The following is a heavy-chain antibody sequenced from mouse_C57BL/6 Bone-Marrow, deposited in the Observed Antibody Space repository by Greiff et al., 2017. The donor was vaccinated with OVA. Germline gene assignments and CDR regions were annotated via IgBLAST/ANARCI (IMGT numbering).Heavy chain of an antibody. CDR2: IDPSDSET. D-gene: IGHD1-1*01. CDR1: GYTFTSYW. CDR3: AIGDYGSSAWVAD. J-gene: IGHJ3*01. Sequence: QVQLQQSGAELVRPGSSVKLSCKASGYTFTSYWMYWVQQRPIQGLEWIGNIDPSDSETHYNQKFKDKATLTVAKSSSTAYMQLSSLTSEDSAVYYCAIGDYGSSAWVADWGQGTLVTVSA. V-gene: IGHV1-52*01.